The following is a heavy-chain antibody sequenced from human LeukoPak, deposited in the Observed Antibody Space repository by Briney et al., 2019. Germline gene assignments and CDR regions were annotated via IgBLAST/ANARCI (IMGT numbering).Heavy chain of an antibody. CDR3: ARDTRDCSGGSCYLSWFDP. D-gene: IGHD2-15*01. J-gene: IGHJ5*02. V-gene: IGHV1-18*01. CDR2: ISAYNGNT. CDR1: GYTFTSYG. Sequence: ASVKVSCKASGYTFTSYGISWVRQAPGQGLEWMGWISAYNGNTNYAQKLQGRVTMTTDTSTSTAYMELRSLRSDDTAVYYCARDTRDCSGGSCYLSWFDPWGQGTLVTVSS.